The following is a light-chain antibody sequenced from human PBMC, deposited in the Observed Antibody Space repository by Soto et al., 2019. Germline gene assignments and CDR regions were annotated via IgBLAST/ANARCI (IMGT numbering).Light chain of an antibody. CDR2: EVS. Sequence: QSVLTQPASVSGSPGQSITISCTGTSSDFGSYNLVSWYQQHPGKAPKLMIYEVSKRPSGVSNRFYGSKSGNTASLTISGLQAEDEADYYCCSYAGSSTSYVFGTGTKVTVL. CDR3: CSYAGSSTSYV. CDR1: SSDFGSYNL. J-gene: IGLJ1*01. V-gene: IGLV2-23*02.